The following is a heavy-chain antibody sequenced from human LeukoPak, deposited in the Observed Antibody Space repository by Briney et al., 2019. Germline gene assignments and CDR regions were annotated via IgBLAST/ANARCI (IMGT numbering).Heavy chain of an antibody. CDR3: ARGVQAYYFDSSGPFDD. Sequence: LGTLSLTCNVSGGSVSSSHFYWAWIRQPPGKGLEWIGTIHYSGNTYYNPSLKSRITISVGTSKNQFSLKLSSVTAADTAVYCCARGVQAYYFDSSGPFDDWGQGTLVTVSS. V-gene: IGHV4-39*07. CDR2: IHYSGNT. J-gene: IGHJ4*02. D-gene: IGHD3-22*01. CDR1: GGSVSSSHFY.